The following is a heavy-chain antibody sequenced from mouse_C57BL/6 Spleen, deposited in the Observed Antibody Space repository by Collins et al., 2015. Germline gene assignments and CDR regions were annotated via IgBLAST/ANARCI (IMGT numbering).Heavy chain of an antibody. D-gene: IGHD2-1*01. J-gene: IGHJ2*01. CDR2: INPNNGGT. CDR1: Y. V-gene: IGHV1-26*01. Sequence: YMNWVKQSHGKSLEWIGDINPNNGGTTYNQKFKGKATLTVDKSSSTAYMELRSLTSEDSAVYYCAGYGNYPYYFDYWGQGTTLTVSS. CDR3: AGYGNYPYYFDY.